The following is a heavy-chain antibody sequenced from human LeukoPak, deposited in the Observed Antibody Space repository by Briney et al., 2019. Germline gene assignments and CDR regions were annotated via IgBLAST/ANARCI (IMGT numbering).Heavy chain of an antibody. D-gene: IGHD3/OR15-3a*01. CDR3: ARDKGGLGRGYYYMDV. CDR1: GGSISSSSYY. V-gene: IGHV4-39*07. J-gene: IGHJ6*03. CDR2: IYYSGNT. Sequence: SETLSLTCTVSGGSISSSSYYWGWIRQPPGKGLEWIGSIYYSGNTYYNPSLKSRVTISLDTSKNQFSLKLSSVTAADTAVYYCARDKGGLGRGYYYMDVWGKGTTVTVSS.